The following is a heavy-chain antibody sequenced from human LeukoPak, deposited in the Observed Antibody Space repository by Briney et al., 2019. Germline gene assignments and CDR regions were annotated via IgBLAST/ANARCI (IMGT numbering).Heavy chain of an antibody. D-gene: IGHD2-15*01. CDR3: ARDCSGGKDY. V-gene: IGHV3-30*02. Sequence: PGGSLRPSCAASGFTFSSYGMHWVRQAPGKGLEWVAFIRYDGSNKYYADSMKGRFTISRDNSKNTLYLQMNSLRAEDTAVYYCARDCSGGKDYWGQGTLVTVSS. J-gene: IGHJ4*02. CDR1: GFTFSSYG. CDR2: IRYDGSNK.